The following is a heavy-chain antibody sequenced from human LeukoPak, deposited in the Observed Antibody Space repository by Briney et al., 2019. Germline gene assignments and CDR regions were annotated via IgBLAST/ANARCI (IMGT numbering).Heavy chain of an antibody. D-gene: IGHD6-13*01. CDR1: GGSFSGYY. Sequence: PETLSLTCAVYGGSFSGYYWSWIRQPPGKGLEWIGEINHSGSTNYKPSLKSRVTVSVDTSKNQFSLKLSPVTAADTAVYYCAAADPGRYFDYWGQGTLVTVSS. CDR3: AAADPGRYFDY. J-gene: IGHJ4*02. CDR2: INHSGST. V-gene: IGHV4-34*01.